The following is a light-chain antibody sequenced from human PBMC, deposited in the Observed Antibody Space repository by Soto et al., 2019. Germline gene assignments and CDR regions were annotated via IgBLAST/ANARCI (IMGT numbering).Light chain of an antibody. CDR1: QSVSNY. J-gene: IGKJ4*01. CDR3: QQRKSRLT. Sequence: DIVLTQSPATLSLSPGERATLSCRASQSVSNYLAWYQQKPGQAPRLLIYDASNRAPGIPARFSGSGSGADFSLTISSLDPEDLAVYYCQQRKSRLTFGGRTKVEIK. CDR2: DAS. V-gene: IGKV3-11*01.